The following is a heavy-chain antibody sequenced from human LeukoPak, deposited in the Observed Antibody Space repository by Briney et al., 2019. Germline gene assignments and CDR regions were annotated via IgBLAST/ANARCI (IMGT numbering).Heavy chain of an antibody. CDR3: ARVKEPYYYDSSGYPLELFYGMDV. V-gene: IGHV1-69*01. CDR2: IIPIFGTA. Sequence: SVKVSCKASGGTFSSYAISWVRQTPGQGLEWMGGIIPIFGTANYAQKFQGRVTITADESTSTAYMELSSLRSEDTAVYYCARVKEPYYYDSSGYPLELFYGMDVWGQGTTVTVSS. J-gene: IGHJ6*02. CDR1: GGTFSSYA. D-gene: IGHD3-22*01.